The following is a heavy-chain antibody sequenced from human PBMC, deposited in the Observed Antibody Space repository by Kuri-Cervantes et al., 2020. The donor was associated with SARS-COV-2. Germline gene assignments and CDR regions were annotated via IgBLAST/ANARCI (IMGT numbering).Heavy chain of an antibody. V-gene: IGHV4-38-2*01. D-gene: IGHD3-22*01. CDR3: ARGDSSGYGWFDP. J-gene: IGHJ5*02. CDR2: IYHSGST. CDR1: GYSISSGYY. Sequence: SEPLSLTCAVSGYSISSGYYWGWIRQPPGKGLEWIGSIYHSGSTYYNPSLKSRVTISVDTSKNQFSLKLSSVTAADTAVYYCARGDSSGYGWFDPWGQGTLVTVSS.